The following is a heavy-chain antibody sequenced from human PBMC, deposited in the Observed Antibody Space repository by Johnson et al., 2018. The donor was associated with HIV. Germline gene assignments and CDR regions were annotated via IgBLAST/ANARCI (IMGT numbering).Heavy chain of an antibody. J-gene: IGHJ3*02. CDR2: ISSSGSTI. CDR3: SRLQETYYYDNNGYSNDAFDI. CDR1: GFTFSDYY. V-gene: IGHV3-11*01. Sequence: LRLSCAASGFTFSDYYMSWIRQAPGKGLEWVSFISSSGSTIYYADSVKGRFTISRDNAKNSLYLQMNSLRAEDSAVYYCSRLQETYYYDNNGYSNDAFDIWGQGTMVTVSS. D-gene: IGHD3-22*01.